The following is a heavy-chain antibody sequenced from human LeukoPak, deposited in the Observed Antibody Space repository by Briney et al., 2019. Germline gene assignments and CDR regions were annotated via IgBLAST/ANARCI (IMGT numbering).Heavy chain of an antibody. V-gene: IGHV4-39*01. Sequence: SETLSLTCTVSGGSISSSSYYWGWIRQPPGKGLEWIGSIYYSGSTYYNPSLKSRVTISVDTSKNQFSLKLSSVTAADTAVYYCARYRLEWQVTMIVVVITGFDYWGQGTLVTVSS. CDR2: IYYSGST. CDR3: ARYRLEWQVTMIVVVITGFDY. J-gene: IGHJ4*02. D-gene: IGHD3-22*01. CDR1: GGSISSSSYY.